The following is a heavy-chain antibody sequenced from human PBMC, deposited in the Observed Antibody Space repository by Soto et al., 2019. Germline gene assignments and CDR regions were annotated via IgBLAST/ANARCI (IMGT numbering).Heavy chain of an antibody. J-gene: IGHJ6*02. CDR3: ARDYCSGGNCYFRSNYNYYYGMDV. CDR2: ISAYNGNT. D-gene: IGHD2-15*01. CDR1: GYTFTSYG. V-gene: IGHV1-18*01. Sequence: GASVKVSCKASGYTFTSYGISWVRQAPGQGLEWMGWISAYNGNTNYAQNVQGRVTMTIDTSTSTAYMELRSLRSDDTAVYYCARDYCSGGNCYFRSNYNYYYGMDVWGQGTTVTVSS.